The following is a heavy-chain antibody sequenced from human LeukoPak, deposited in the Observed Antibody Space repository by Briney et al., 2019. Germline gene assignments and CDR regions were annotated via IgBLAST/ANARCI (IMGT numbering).Heavy chain of an antibody. Sequence: PGGSLRLSCAASGFTFSSYWMSWVRQAPGKGLEWVANIKQDGSEKYYVDSVKGRFTISRDNAKNSLYLQMNSLRAEDTAVYYCARLVGATPYYFDYWGQGTLVTVSS. J-gene: IGHJ4*02. D-gene: IGHD1-26*01. V-gene: IGHV3-7*01. CDR3: ARLVGATPYYFDY. CDR2: IKQDGSEK. CDR1: GFTFSSYW.